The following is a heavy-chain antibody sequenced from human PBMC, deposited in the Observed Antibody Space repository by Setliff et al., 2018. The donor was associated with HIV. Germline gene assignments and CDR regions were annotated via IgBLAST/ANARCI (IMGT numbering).Heavy chain of an antibody. CDR2: IRFDGSNK. V-gene: IGHV3-30*02. Sequence: PGGSLRLSCAASGFTFSTFGLHWVRQAPGKGLEWVAFIRFDGSNKYYADSVKGRFTISRDNSKNTQYLQMNSLRAEDTAVYYCAKDVCSGAYCYAYYYYGMDVWGQGTMVTVSS. D-gene: IGHD2-15*01. CDR3: AKDVCSGAYCYAYYYYGMDV. CDR1: GFTFSTFG. J-gene: IGHJ6*02.